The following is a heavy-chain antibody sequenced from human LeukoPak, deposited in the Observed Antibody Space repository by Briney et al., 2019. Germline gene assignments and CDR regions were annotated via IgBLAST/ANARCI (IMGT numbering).Heavy chain of an antibody. D-gene: IGHD3-22*01. CDR3: AKDSDYDSSGSDY. CDR2: ISGSGGST. CDR1: GFTFSDYY. J-gene: IGHJ4*02. V-gene: IGHV3-23*01. Sequence: GGSLRLSCAASGFTFSDYYMSWVRQAPGKGLEWVSAISGSGGSTYYADSVKGRFTISRDNSKNTLYLQMNSLRAEDTAVYYCAKDSDYDSSGSDYWGQGTLVTVSS.